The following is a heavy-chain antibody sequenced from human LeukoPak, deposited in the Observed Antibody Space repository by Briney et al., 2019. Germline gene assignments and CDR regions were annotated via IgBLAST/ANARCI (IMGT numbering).Heavy chain of an antibody. CDR2: ITWNSGSI. V-gene: IGHV3-9*01. D-gene: IGHD3-10*01. CDR3: ARDRDGSGRGYFDY. CDR1: GFTFDDYA. Sequence: GGSLRLSCAASGFTFDDYAMHWVRQAPGKGLEWVSGITWNSGSIGYADSVKGRFTISRDNAKNSLYLQMNSLRAEDTALYYCARDRDGSGRGYFDYWGQGTLVTVSS. J-gene: IGHJ4*02.